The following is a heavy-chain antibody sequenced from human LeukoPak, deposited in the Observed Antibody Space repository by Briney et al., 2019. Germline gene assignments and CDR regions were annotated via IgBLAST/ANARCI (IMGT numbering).Heavy chain of an antibody. Sequence: PGGSLRLSCAASGFTFSSYGMHWVRQAPGKGLEWVAVISYDGSNKYYADSVKGRFTISRDNSKNTLYLQMNSLRAEDTAVYYCAFPEKIGGDSTLDYWGQGTLVTVSS. V-gene: IGHV3-30*03. J-gene: IGHJ4*02. CDR1: GFTFSSYG. CDR3: AFPEKIGGDSTLDY. CDR2: ISYDGSNK. D-gene: IGHD2-21*02.